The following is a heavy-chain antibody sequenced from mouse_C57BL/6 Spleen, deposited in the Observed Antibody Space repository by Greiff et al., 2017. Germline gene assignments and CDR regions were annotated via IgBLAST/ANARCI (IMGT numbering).Heavy chain of an antibody. CDR3: TTPYSNHWYFDV. J-gene: IGHJ1*03. Sequence: EVQGVESGAELVRPGASVKLSCTASGFNIKDDYMHWVKQRPEQGLEWIGWIDPENGDTEYASKFQGKATITADTSSNTAYLQLSSLTSEDTAVYYCTTPYSNHWYFDVWGTGTTVTVSS. CDR2: IDPENGDT. D-gene: IGHD2-5*01. CDR1: GFNIKDDY. V-gene: IGHV14-4*01.